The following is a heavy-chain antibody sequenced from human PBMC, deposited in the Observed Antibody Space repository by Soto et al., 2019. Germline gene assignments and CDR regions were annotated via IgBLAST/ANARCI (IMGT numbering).Heavy chain of an antibody. V-gene: IGHV1-8*01. Sequence: ASVKVSCKASGYTFTSYDINWVRQATGQGLEWMGWMNPNSGNTGYAQKFQGRVTMTRNTSISTAYMELSSLRSADTAVYYCARDRCRSTSCYGNWFDPWGQGTLVTVSS. D-gene: IGHD2-2*01. CDR3: ARDRCRSTSCYGNWFDP. J-gene: IGHJ5*02. CDR1: GYTFTSYD. CDR2: MNPNSGNT.